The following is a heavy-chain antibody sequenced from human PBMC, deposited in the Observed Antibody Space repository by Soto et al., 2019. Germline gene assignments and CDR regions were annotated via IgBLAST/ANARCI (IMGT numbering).Heavy chain of an antibody. Sequence: ASVKVSCKASGYTFTSYGISWVRQAPGQGLEWMGWISAYNGNTNYAQKLQGRVTMTTDTSTSIAYMELRSLRSDDTAVYYCARVISRVGGFIIPDWFAPWGQGTLVTVSS. CDR3: ARVISRVGGFIIPDWFAP. D-gene: IGHD3-10*01. CDR2: ISAYNGNT. J-gene: IGHJ5*02. CDR1: GYTFTSYG. V-gene: IGHV1-18*01.